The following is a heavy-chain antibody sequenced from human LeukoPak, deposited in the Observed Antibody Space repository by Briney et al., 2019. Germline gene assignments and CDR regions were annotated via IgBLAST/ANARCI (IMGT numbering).Heavy chain of an antibody. CDR1: GFTFSSYW. J-gene: IGHJ4*02. Sequence: QSGGSLRLSCAASGFTFSSYWMHWVRQAPGKGLVWVSRINSDGSSTSYADSVKGRFTISRDNSKNTLYLQMNSLRAEDTAVYYCARVGTVTVRGSFDYWGQGTLVTVSS. V-gene: IGHV3-74*01. CDR2: INSDGSST. D-gene: IGHD4-17*01. CDR3: ARVGTVTVRGSFDY.